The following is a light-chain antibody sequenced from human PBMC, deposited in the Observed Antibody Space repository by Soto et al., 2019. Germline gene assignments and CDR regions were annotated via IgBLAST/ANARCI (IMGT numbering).Light chain of an antibody. CDR3: LQYNSLWT. Sequence: GRVSITCRASQRINDWLAWYQHKPGKAPKLLIYDASTLESGVPSRFSGTASGTEFTLTINSLQPDDFATYYCLQYNSLWTFGQGTKVDI. V-gene: IGKV1-5*01. CDR1: QRINDW. J-gene: IGKJ1*01. CDR2: DAS.